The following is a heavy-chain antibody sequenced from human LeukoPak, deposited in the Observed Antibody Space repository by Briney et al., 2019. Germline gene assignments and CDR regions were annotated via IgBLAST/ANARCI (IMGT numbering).Heavy chain of an antibody. CDR1: GFTFSSYS. J-gene: IGHJ5*02. V-gene: IGHV3-21*01. D-gene: IGHD2-21*01. CDR3: VRSYHPGGWFDP. CDR2: ISSSSSYI. Sequence: GGSLRLSCAASGFTFSSYSMNWVRQAPGKGLEWVSSISSSSSYIYYADSVKGRFTISRDNAKNSLYLQMNSLTAEDTAVHYCVRSYHPGGWFDPWGQGTLVTVSS.